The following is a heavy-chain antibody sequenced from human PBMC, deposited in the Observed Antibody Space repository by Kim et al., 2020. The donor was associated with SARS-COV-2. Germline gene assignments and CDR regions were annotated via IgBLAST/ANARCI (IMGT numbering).Heavy chain of an antibody. CDR3: ARGVTY. V-gene: IGHV3-23*01. Sequence: SNGITSYIDSVKGRFTISRDNSKNTMYLQMNNLRADDTALYFCARGVTYWGQGTLVTVSP. CDR2: SNGIT. J-gene: IGHJ4*02. D-gene: IGHD2-21*02.